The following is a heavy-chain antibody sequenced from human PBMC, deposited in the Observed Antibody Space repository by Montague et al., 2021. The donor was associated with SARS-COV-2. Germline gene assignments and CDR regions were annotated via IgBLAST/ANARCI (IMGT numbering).Heavy chain of an antibody. CDR3: ARWVDYYDSPYYYYALDV. V-gene: IGHV4-59*12. J-gene: IGHJ6*02. D-gene: IGHD3-3*01. CDR1: GGSISPYY. CDR2: TSYSGGT. Sequence: SETLSLTCTVSGGSISPYYWSWIRQSPGKGLECIGYTSYSGGTNYNPSLKSRVTISIDTSKNQFSLKLSSVTAADTAVYYCARWVDYYDSPYYYYALDVWGQGTTVTVSS.